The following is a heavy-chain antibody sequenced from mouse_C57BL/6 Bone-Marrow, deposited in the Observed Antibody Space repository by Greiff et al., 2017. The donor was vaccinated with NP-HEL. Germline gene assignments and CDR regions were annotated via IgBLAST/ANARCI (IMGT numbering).Heavy chain of an antibody. V-gene: IGHV1-82*01. Sequence: QVQLQQSGPELVKPGASVKISCKASGYAFSSSWMNWVKQRPGKGLEWIGRIYPGDGDTNYNGKFKGKATLTADKSSSTAYMQLSSLTSEDSAVYFCARQITTVPDYWGQGTTLTVSS. CDR2: IYPGDGDT. D-gene: IGHD1-1*01. CDR1: GYAFSSSW. CDR3: ARQITTVPDY. J-gene: IGHJ2*01.